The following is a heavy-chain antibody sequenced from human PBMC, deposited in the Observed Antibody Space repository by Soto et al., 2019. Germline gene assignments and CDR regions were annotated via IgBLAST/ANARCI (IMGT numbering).Heavy chain of an antibody. J-gene: IGHJ3*02. CDR2: VIPTLATA. CDR1: GGPLNNHA. Sequence: SVEVTCKNSGGPLNNHAINWVRQAPGQGLEWVGLVIPTLATADYAQKFQGRVTMTADEVTNTAYMELSSLRSDDTGVYYCASDYGEIDAFDIWGQGTLVTVSS. V-gene: IGHV1-69*11. D-gene: IGHD4-17*01. CDR3: ASDYGEIDAFDI.